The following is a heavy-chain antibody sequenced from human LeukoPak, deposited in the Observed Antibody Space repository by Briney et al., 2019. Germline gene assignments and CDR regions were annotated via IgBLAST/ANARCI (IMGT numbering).Heavy chain of an antibody. J-gene: IGHJ6*03. CDR1: GGSISSYY. CDR3: ARGRDGALTTATTRYYYYMDV. Sequence: PSETLSLTCTVSGGSISSYYWSWIRQPPGKGLEWIGYIYYSGSTNYNPSLKSRVNISVDTSKNQFSLKLSSVTAADAAVYYCARGRDGALTTATTRYYYYMDVWGKGTTVTISS. D-gene: IGHD4-17*01. CDR2: IYYSGST. V-gene: IGHV4-59*01.